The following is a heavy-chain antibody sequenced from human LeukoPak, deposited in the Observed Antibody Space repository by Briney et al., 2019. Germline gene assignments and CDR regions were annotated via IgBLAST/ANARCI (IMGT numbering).Heavy chain of an antibody. CDR2: LYSGGTT. Sequence: GGSLRLSCAASGFVVSTNYMSWVRQAPGKGLEWVSVLYSGGTTYYADSVKGRFTISRDNSKDTLYLQMNSLRAEDTAVYYCAKDLSGSSSWGDFDYWGQGTLVTVSS. V-gene: IGHV3-66*01. CDR3: AKDLSGSSSWGDFDY. D-gene: IGHD6-13*01. J-gene: IGHJ4*02. CDR1: GFVVSTNY.